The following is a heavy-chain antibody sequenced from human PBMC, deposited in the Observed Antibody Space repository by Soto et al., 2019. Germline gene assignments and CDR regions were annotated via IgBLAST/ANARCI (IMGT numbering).Heavy chain of an antibody. CDR1: AGGNLRDSR. CDR3: ALQGIVVVVAATIPFDY. D-gene: IGHD2-15*01. J-gene: IGHJ4*02. Sequence: VKASCKASAGGNLRDSRTTWVRRAPGQRHEWMGGIIPKLGTANYAQKFQGRVTSTADESTSRAYTELSSLRSEDTAVYYCALQGIVVVVAATIPFDYWGQGTLVTVSS. V-gene: IGHV1-69*01. CDR2: IIPKLGTA.